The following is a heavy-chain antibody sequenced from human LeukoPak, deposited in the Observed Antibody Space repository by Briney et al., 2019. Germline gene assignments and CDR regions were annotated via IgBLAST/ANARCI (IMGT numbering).Heavy chain of an antibody. V-gene: IGHV4-34*01. CDR3: ARGPRRGGYGQYDY. J-gene: IGHJ4*02. CDR1: GGSFSGYY. CDR2: INHSGST. Sequence: SETPSLTCAVYGGSFSGYYWSWIRQPPGKGLEWIGEINHSGSTNYNPSLKSRVTISVDTSKNQFSLKLSFVTAADTAVYYCARGPRRGGYGQYDYWGQGTLVTVSS. D-gene: IGHD5-24*01.